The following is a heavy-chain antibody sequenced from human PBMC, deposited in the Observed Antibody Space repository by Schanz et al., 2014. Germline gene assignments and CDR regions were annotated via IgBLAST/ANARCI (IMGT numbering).Heavy chain of an antibody. J-gene: IGHJ4*02. CDR2: ISAYNGNT. D-gene: IGHD6-19*01. CDR1: GGTFSSYA. V-gene: IGHV1-18*01. CDR3: ARDVGLASWMDV. Sequence: QVQLVQSGAEVKKPGSSVKVSCKASGGTFSSYAFSWVRQAPGQGLEWMGWISAYNGNTNYARNLQGRVTLTTDTSTYTAYMELRSLTSDDTAVYYCARDVGLASWMDVWGQGTLVTVSS.